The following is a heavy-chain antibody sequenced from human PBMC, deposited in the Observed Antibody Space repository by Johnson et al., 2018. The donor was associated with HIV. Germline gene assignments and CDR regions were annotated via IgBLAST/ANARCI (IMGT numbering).Heavy chain of an antibody. CDR1: QFIFSNYY. V-gene: IGHV3-25*05. J-gene: IGHJ3*01. Sequence: VQLVESGGGLAKPAWSPRLSCAASQFIFSNYYMNCVRQAPGNGLELVGQVNPNGDSTYLIDSGKDRFNTSRDKAKNTLHLQTNSLKTEDTALYYCAKDHPISVWGQGTIVTVSS. CDR3: AKDHPISV. CDR2: VNPNGDST.